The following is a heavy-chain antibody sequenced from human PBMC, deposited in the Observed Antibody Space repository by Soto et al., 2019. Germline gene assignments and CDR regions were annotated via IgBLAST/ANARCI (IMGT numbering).Heavy chain of an antibody. J-gene: IGHJ4*02. V-gene: IGHV3-74*01. D-gene: IGHD2-15*01. CDR1: GFTFSSYW. Sequence: EVQLVESGGGLVQPGGSQRLSCAASGFTFSSYWMHWVRQAPGKGLVWVSRINSDGSSTSYADSVKGRFTISRDNAKNTLYLQMNSLRAEDTAVYYCARDQGYCSGGSCYVAGYWGQGTLVTVS. CDR3: ARDQGYCSGGSCYVAGY. CDR2: INSDGSST.